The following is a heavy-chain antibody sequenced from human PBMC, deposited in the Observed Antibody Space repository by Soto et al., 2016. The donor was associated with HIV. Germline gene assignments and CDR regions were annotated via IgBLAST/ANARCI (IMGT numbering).Heavy chain of an antibody. V-gene: IGHV3-23*01. CDR2: IGGSGGRT. Sequence: EVQLLESGGGLVQPGGSLRLSCAASGFTFSSYAMSWVRQAPGKGLEWVSAIGGSGGRTYYADSVKGRFTISRDNSKNTLYLQINSLRAEDTAVYYCANLDVVVAATTTRAYGMDVWGQGTTVTVSS. D-gene: IGHD2-15*01. J-gene: IGHJ6*02. CDR1: GFTFSSYA. CDR3: ANLDVVVAATTTRAYGMDV.